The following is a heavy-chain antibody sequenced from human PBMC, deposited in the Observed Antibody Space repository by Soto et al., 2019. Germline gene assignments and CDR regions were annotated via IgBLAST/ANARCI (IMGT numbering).Heavy chain of an antibody. CDR2: IWYDGSNK. CDR1: GFTFSSYG. CDR3: ARDKYYYGSGSDYYFDY. J-gene: IGHJ4*02. Sequence: GGSLRLSCAASGFTFSSYGMHGVRQAPGKGLEWVAVIWYDGSNKYYADSVKGRFTISRDNSKNTLYLQMNSLRAEDTAVYYCARDKYYYGSGSDYYFDYWGQGTLVTVSS. V-gene: IGHV3-33*01. D-gene: IGHD3-10*01.